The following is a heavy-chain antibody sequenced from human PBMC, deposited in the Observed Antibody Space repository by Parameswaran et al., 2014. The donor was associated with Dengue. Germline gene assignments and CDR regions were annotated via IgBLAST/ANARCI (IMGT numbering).Heavy chain of an antibody. CDR2: IYSSGST. J-gene: IGHJ6*03. D-gene: IGHD3-3*01. Sequence: RWIRQPPGKGLEWIGYIYSSGSTNYNPSLKSRVTISVDTSKNQFSLRLSSVTAADTAVYYCARIPSTYDFLNLSYYYYMDVWGKGTTVTVSS. V-gene: IGHV4-59*01. CDR3: ARIPSTYDFLNLSYYYYMDV.